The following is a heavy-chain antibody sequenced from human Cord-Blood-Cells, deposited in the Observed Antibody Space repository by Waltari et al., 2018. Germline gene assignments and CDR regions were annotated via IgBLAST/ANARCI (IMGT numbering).Heavy chain of an antibody. CDR2: ISYDGSNK. CDR1: GFTFSSYA. J-gene: IGHJ4*02. Sequence: QVQLVESGGGGVQPGRSLRLSCAASGFTFSSYAMHWVRQAPGKGLEWVAVISYDGSNKYYADSVKGRFTISRDNSKNALYLQMNSLRAEDTAVYYCARDDGYCTNGVCYTDYWGQGTLVTVSS. V-gene: IGHV3-30*04. D-gene: IGHD2-8*01. CDR3: ARDDGYCTNGVCYTDY.